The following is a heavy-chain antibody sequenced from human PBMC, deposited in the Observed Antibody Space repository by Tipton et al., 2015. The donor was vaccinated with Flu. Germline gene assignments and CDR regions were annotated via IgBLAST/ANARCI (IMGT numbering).Heavy chain of an antibody. D-gene: IGHD6-13*01. CDR3: ATLAAAGTLYYYYYYMDV. Sequence: TLSLTCAVYGGSFSGYYWSWIRQPPGKGLEWIGEINHSGSTNYNPSLKSRVTISVDTSKNQFSLKLSSVTAADTAVYYCATLAAAGTLYYYYYYMDVWGKGTTVTVSS. CDR2: INHSGST. V-gene: IGHV4-34*01. CDR1: GGSFSGYY. J-gene: IGHJ6*03.